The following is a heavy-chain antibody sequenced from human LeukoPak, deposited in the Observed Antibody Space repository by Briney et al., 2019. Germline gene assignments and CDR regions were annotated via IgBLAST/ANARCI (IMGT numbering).Heavy chain of an antibody. Sequence: SGPTLVNPTQTLTLTCTFSGFSLSSNGVGVGWIRQPPGKALEWLALIYWDDDKRYSPSLRSRLTITKDASKNQVVLTMTNMDPVDTATYYCAHWYYYDSSGYYSRFDYWGQGTLVTVSS. CDR2: IYWDDDK. CDR3: AHWYYYDSSGYYSRFDY. V-gene: IGHV2-5*02. J-gene: IGHJ4*02. D-gene: IGHD3-22*01. CDR1: GFSLSSNGVG.